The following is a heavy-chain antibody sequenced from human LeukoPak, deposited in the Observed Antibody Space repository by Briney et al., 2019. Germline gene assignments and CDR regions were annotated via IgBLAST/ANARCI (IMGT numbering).Heavy chain of an antibody. Sequence: SETLSLTCTVSGGSISSSSYYWGWIRRPPGKGLEWIGSIYYSGSTYYNPSLKSRVTISVDTSKNQFSLKLSSVTAADTAVYYCARHVINGGNMDVWGKGTTVTVSS. CDR1: GGSISSSSYY. D-gene: IGHD2-15*01. CDR3: ARHVINGGNMDV. CDR2: IYYSGST. V-gene: IGHV4-39*01. J-gene: IGHJ6*03.